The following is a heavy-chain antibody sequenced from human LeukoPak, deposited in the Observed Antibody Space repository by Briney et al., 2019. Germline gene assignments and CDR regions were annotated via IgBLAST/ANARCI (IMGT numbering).Heavy chain of an antibody. V-gene: IGHV4-59*01. CDR2: IYYSGST. J-gene: IGHJ2*01. CDR3: ARGLGYGYEYWYLDL. D-gene: IGHD5-18*01. Sequence: SETLSLTCTVSGGSISSYYWSWIRQPPGKGLEWIGYIYYSGSTNYNPSLKSRVTISVDTSKNQFSLKLSSVTAADTAVYYCARGLGYGYEYWYLDLCGRDTLVSVS. CDR1: GGSISSYY.